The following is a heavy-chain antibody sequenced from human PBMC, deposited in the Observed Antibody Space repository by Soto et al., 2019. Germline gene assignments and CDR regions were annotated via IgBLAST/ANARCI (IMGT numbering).Heavy chain of an antibody. D-gene: IGHD5-12*01. CDR2: LYTSGST. CDR1: GDSISSYS. Sequence: SETLSLTCTVSGDSISSYSWSWIRQVAGKGLEWIGRLYTSGSTKYSPSLKSRVTMSVDASKNQFSMRLRSVTAADTAVYYCSGYRDYDSYGIDVWGQGTTVTVSS. CDR3: SGYRDYDSYGIDV. J-gene: IGHJ6*02. V-gene: IGHV4-4*07.